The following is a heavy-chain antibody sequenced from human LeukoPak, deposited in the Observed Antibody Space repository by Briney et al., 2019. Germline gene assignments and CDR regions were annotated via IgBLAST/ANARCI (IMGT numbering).Heavy chain of an antibody. V-gene: IGHV3-48*03. D-gene: IGHD2-8*01. CDR1: GFIFSSYE. CDR3: ATLGVLLIYATFDY. CDR2: ISGDGSTR. Sequence: TGGSLRLSCTASGFIFSSYEMNWVRQAPGKGLEWVSYISGDGSTRSYADSVRGRFTISRDNAQNSLYLQMNSLRAEDTAVYYCATLGVLLIYATFDYWGQGTLVTVPS. J-gene: IGHJ4*02.